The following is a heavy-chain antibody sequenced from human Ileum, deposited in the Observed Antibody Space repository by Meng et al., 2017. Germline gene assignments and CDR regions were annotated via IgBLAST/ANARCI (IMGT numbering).Heavy chain of an antibody. Sequence: QVQQNRWGPGLLKPSENLSLAYAVFGGSFNESYWSWVRQSPGKGLEWIGQIHHSGRNNYKSSLERRVTISVDTSKSQFSLKLTSVTAADTAMYYCVRGPARETHDFDYWGQGALVTVSS. CDR1: GGSFNESY. V-gene: IGHV4-34*01. CDR3: VRGPARETHDFDY. D-gene: IGHD1-26*01. J-gene: IGHJ4*02. CDR2: IHHSGRN.